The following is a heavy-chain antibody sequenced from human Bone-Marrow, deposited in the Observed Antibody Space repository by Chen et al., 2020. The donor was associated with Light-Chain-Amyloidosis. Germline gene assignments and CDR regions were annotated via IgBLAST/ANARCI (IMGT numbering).Heavy chain of an antibody. CDR1: GYTFPNYW. Sequence: EVQLEQSGPEVKKPGESLKISGKGSGYTFPNYWIGWVRQMPGKVLEWMGFIYPDDSDARYSPSFEGQVTISADKSITTAYLQWRSLKASDTAMYYCARRRDGYNFDYWGQGTLVTVSS. D-gene: IGHD5-12*01. CDR2: IYPDDSDA. J-gene: IGHJ4*02. CDR3: ARRRDGYNFDY. V-gene: IGHV5-51*01.